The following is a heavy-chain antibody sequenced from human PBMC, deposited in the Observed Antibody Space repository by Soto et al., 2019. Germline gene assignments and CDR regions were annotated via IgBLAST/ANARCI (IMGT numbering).Heavy chain of an antibody. CDR1: GSRFSNYV. CDR3: AREGRGKKAGYNGLVSLGY. Sequence: QVQLVQAGAEVKTHGSSLKVSCKVSGSRFSNYVISWVRQAPGHGLEWLGRIIPIFNSTKYAQSFQGRVTITADKSTSKASLELSSLRSDDTAVYYCAREGRGKKAGYNGLVSLGYWGQGTLVTVSS. J-gene: IGHJ4*02. D-gene: IGHD2-2*02. V-gene: IGHV1-69*06. CDR2: IIPIFNST.